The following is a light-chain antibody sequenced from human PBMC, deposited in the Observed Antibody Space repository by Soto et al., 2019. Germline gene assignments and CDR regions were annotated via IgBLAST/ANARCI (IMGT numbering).Light chain of an antibody. CDR2: EVN. Sequence: QSALTQPPSASGSPGQSVTISCTGTSSDVGGYNYVSWYQQHPGKAPKLMIYEVNKRPSGVPDRFSGSKSGNTASLTVSGLQAEDEAAYHCSSYGGSNNWVFGGGTKVTVL. V-gene: IGLV2-8*01. J-gene: IGLJ3*02. CDR1: SSDVGGYNY. CDR3: SSYGGSNNWV.